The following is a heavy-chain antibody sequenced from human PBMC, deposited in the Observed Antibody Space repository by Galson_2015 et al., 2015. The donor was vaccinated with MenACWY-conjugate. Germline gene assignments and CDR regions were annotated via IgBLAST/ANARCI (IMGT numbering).Heavy chain of an antibody. Sequence: SLRLSCAASGFTFSNYAMSWVRQAPGKGLEWVSGISGSGGSTYYADSVKGRFTISRDNSKNTLYLQMNSLRAEDTAVYYCAKDKVPMATFSRDDYWGQRTLVTVSS. CDR3: AKDKVPMATFSRDDY. CDR1: GFTFSNYA. J-gene: IGHJ4*02. D-gene: IGHD5-24*01. CDR2: ISGSGGST. V-gene: IGHV3-23*01.